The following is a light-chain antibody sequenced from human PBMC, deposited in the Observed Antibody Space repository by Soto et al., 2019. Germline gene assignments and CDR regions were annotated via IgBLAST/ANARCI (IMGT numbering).Light chain of an antibody. Sequence: EVMLSQSPATLSLYPGEGAALSCRASQSVRDFLAWYQQKPGQAPRLLIYGASSRATGIPDRFSGSGSGTDFTLTISRLEPEDFAVYYCQQYGSSPRTFGQGSKVDIK. V-gene: IGKV3-20*01. CDR2: GAS. CDR1: QSVRDF. J-gene: IGKJ1*01. CDR3: QQYGSSPRT.